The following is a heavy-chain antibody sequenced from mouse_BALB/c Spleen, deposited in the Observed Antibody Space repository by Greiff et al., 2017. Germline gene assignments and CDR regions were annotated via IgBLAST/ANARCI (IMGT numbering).Heavy chain of an antibody. CDR3: AYALLAY. V-gene: IGHV14-1*02. D-gene: IGHD6-5*01. CDR1: GFNIKDYY. CDR2: IDPENGNT. J-gene: IGHJ3*01. Sequence: EVQLQQSGAELVRPGALVKLSCTASGFNIKDYYMHWVKQRPEQGLEWIGLIDPENGNTEYAPKFQGKAMITADTSSNTAYLQLSSLTSEDTAVYHCAYALLAYWGQGTLVTVSS.